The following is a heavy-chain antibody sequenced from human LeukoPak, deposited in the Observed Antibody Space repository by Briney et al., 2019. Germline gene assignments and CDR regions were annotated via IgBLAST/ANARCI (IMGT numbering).Heavy chain of an antibody. CDR2: LGRSGEYK. CDR3: AAQTY. CDR1: GFRFTDYS. V-gene: IGHV3-23*01. J-gene: IGHJ4*02. Sequence: GGSLRLSCAASGFRFTDYSMSWVRQAPGKGLEWVAGLGRSGEYKYYADSVKGRFTISRDNSKDTVSLQMNSLRAEDTALYYCAAQTYWGQGTLVTVSS.